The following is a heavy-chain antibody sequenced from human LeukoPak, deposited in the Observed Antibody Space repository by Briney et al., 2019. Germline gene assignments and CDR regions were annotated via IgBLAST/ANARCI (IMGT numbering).Heavy chain of an antibody. CDR3: ARYDSSGYYRLTDAFDI. V-gene: IGHV3-11*04. D-gene: IGHD3-22*01. J-gene: IGHJ3*02. Sequence: GGSLRLSCAASGFTFSDYYMSWIRQAPGKGLEWVSYISSSGSTIYYADSVKGRFTISRDNPKNSLYLQMNSLRAEDTAVYYCARYDSSGYYRLTDAFDIWGQGTMVTVSS. CDR1: GFTFSDYY. CDR2: ISSSGSTI.